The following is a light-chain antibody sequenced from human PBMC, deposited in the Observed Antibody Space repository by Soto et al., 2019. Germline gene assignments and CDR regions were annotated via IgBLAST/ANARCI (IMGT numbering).Light chain of an antibody. CDR2: EVS. J-gene: IGLJ3*02. V-gene: IGLV2-14*01. CDR1: SSDIGVYNY. Sequence: QSALTQPASVSGSPGQSITISCTGTSSDIGVYNYVSWYQQHPGKAPKLVICEVSNRPSGVSSRFSGSKSGNTASLTISGLRAEDEADYYGTSFTPTNIWVFGGGTKLTVL. CDR3: TSFTPTNIWV.